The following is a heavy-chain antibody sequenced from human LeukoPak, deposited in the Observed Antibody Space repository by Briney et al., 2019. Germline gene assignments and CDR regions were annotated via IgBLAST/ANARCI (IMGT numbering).Heavy chain of an antibody. Sequence: GASVKVSCKVSGYTLTELSMHWVRQAPGKGLEWMGGFDPEDGETIYAQKFQGRVTMTEDTSTDTAYMELRSLRSDDTAVYYCARAPEVAQWELFIFDYWGQGTLVTVSS. V-gene: IGHV1-24*01. J-gene: IGHJ4*02. D-gene: IGHD1-26*01. CDR2: FDPEDGET. CDR3: ARAPEVAQWELFIFDY. CDR1: GYTLTELS.